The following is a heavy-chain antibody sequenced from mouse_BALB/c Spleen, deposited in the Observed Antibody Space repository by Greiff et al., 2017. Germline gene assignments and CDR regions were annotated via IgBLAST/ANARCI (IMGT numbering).Heavy chain of an antibody. V-gene: IGHV3-2*02. J-gene: IGHJ4*01. CDR2: ISYSGST. Sequence: EVQLVESGPGLVKPSQSLSLTCTVTGYSITSDYAWNWIRQFPGNKLEWMGYISYSGSTSYNPSLKSRISITRDTSKNQFFLQLNSVTTEDTATYYCANYYGGGYYYAMDYWGQGTSVTVSS. CDR1: GYSITSDYA. D-gene: IGHD1-1*01. CDR3: ANYYGGGYYYAMDY.